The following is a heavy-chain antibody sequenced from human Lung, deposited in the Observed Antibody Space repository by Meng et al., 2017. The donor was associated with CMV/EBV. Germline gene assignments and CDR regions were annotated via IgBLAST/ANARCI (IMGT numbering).Heavy chain of an antibody. Sequence: SGXXLVXPTQTLTLTCTFSGFSLSTSRMRVSWIRQPPGKALEWLARIDWDDDKFYSTSLKTRLTISKDTSKNQVVLTMTNMDPVDTATYYCARMGYGYNYFDYXRQGTLVTVSS. CDR2: IDWDDDK. CDR1: GFSLSTSRMR. CDR3: ARMGYGYNYFDY. J-gene: IGHJ4*02. V-gene: IGHV2-70D*14. D-gene: IGHD5-24*01.